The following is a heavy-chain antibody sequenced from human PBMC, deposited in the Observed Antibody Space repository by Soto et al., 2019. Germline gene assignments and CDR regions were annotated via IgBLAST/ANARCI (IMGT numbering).Heavy chain of an antibody. Sequence: QVQLQESGPGLVKPSQTLSLTCTVSGGSISSGGYYWSWIRQHPGKGLEWIGYIYYSGSTYYNPSLKRRVTISVDTSKNQFSLKLSSVTAADTAVYYCARGTYCGGACSGLSHGMDVWGQGTTVTVSS. CDR3: ARGTYCGGACSGLSHGMDV. D-gene: IGHD2-21*02. J-gene: IGHJ6*02. CDR1: GGSISSGGYY. CDR2: IYYSGST. V-gene: IGHV4-31*03.